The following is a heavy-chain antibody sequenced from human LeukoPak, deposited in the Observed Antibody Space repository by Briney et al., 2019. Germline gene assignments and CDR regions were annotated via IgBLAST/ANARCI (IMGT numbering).Heavy chain of an antibody. CDR1: GFTFSDYY. J-gene: IGHJ6*02. D-gene: IGHD5-18*01. CDR2: ISSSGSTI. V-gene: IGHV3-11*01. Sequence: GGSLRLSCAASGFTFSDYYMSWIRQAPGKGLEWVSYISSSGSTIYYADSVKGRFTISRDNSKNTLYLQMNSLRAEDTAVYYCAKDSAIQLWLFDYYGMDVWGQGTSVTVSS. CDR3: AKDSAIQLWLFDYYGMDV.